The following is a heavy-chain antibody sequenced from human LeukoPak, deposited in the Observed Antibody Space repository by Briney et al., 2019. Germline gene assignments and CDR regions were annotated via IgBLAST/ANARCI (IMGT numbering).Heavy chain of an antibody. J-gene: IGHJ4*02. V-gene: IGHV3-53*04. D-gene: IGHD3-22*01. CDR3: ASGVRDYDSSGPRDY. Sequence: PGGSLRLSCAASGFTVSSNYMSWVRQAPGKGLEWVSVIYSGGSTYYADSVKGRFTISRHNSKNTLYLQVNSLRAEDTAVYYCASGVRDYDSSGPRDYWGQGTLVTVSS. CDR1: GFTVSSNY. CDR2: IYSGGST.